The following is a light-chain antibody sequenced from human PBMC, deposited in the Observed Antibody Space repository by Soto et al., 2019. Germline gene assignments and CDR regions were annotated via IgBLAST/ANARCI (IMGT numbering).Light chain of an antibody. Sequence: QSALTQPASVSGSPGQSITISCTGTSSDVGSYNLVSWYQQHPGKAPKLMIYEGSKRPSGVSNRFSGSKSGNTASLTISGLQAEDEADYYCCSYAGSSTFYWVFGGGTKLTVL. CDR2: EGS. J-gene: IGLJ3*02. V-gene: IGLV2-23*03. CDR3: CSYAGSSTFYWV. CDR1: SSDVGSYNL.